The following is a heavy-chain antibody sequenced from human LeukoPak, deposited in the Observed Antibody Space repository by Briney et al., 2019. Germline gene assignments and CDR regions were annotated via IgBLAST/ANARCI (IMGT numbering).Heavy chain of an antibody. CDR3: ARQLRIAVAGSWFDP. D-gene: IGHD6-19*01. Sequence: PSETLSLTCTVSGGSIRSSYYYWGWIRQPPGKGLEWIGSIYYSGSTYYNPSLKSRVTISVDTSKNQFSLKLSSVTAADTAVYYRARQLRIAVAGSWFDPWGQGTLVTVSS. V-gene: IGHV4-39*01. J-gene: IGHJ5*02. CDR1: GGSIRSSYYY. CDR2: IYYSGST.